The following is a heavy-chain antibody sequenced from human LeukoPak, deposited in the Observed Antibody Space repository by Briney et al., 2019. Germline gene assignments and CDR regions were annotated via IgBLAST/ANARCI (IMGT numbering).Heavy chain of an antibody. Sequence: GGSLRLSCAASGFTFSSYSMNWVRQAPGKGLEWVSSISSSSSYIYYADSVKGRFTISRDNAKNSLYLQMNSLRAEDTAVYYCARMGILNWFDPWGQGTLVTVSS. CDR1: GFTFSSYS. J-gene: IGHJ5*02. V-gene: IGHV3-21*01. CDR3: ARMGILNWFDP. CDR2: ISSSSSYI.